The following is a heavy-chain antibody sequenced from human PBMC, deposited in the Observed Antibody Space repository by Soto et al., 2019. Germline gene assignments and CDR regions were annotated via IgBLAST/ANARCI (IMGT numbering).Heavy chain of an antibody. D-gene: IGHD6-19*01. CDR1: GDSVSTNSGA. J-gene: IGHJ4*02. V-gene: IGHV6-1*01. Sequence: PSKTLSLACAISGDSVSTNSGAWNWIRQSPSRGLEWLGRTYYRSKWFFEYAGSVSGRITITPDTSKNQLSLQLDSVSPEDTAVYYCARYDSGWRALDYWGQGTLVTVSS. CDR2: TYYRSKWFF. CDR3: ARYDSGWRALDY.